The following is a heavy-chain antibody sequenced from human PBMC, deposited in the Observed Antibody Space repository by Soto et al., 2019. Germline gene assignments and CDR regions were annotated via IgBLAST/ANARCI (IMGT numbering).Heavy chain of an antibody. CDR3: ARGIEHYYGTSGYYRFDN. CDR2: INSDGSST. CDR1: GFMFSRYW. D-gene: IGHD3-22*01. V-gene: IGHV3-74*01. J-gene: IGHJ4*02. Sequence: PGGSLRLSCATSGFMFSRYWMHWVRQIPGKGLLWVSRINSDGSSTNYADSVKGRFTISRDNAKNTLYLQINSLRAEDTAVYYCARGIEHYYGTSGYYRFDNWGQGTLVTVSS.